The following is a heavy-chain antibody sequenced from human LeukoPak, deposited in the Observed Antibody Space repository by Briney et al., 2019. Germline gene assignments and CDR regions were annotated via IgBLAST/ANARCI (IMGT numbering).Heavy chain of an antibody. CDR3: ARDSLGDPTYYFDY. CDR2: ISYDGSNK. J-gene: IGHJ4*02. V-gene: IGHV3-30*04. Sequence: PGGSLRLSCAASGFTFSSYAMHWVRQAPGKGLEWVAVISYDGSNKQYADSVRGRFTISRDNSKNTLYVQMNSLRAEDTAVYYCARDSLGDPTYYFDYWGRGTLVTVSS. CDR1: GFTFSSYA. D-gene: IGHD3-10*01.